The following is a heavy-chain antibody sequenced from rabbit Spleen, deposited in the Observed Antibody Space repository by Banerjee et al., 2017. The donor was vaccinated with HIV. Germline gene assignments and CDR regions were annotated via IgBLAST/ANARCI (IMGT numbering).Heavy chain of an antibody. CDR3: ARDLVGVIGWNFYL. CDR1: GFDLSSYYY. J-gene: IGHJ4*01. D-gene: IGHD1-1*01. V-gene: IGHV1S40*01. Sequence: QSLEESGGDLVKPGASLTLTCTASGFDLSSYYYMCWVRQAPGKGLEWIGCIYISAGSTFYANWAKGRFTISRTSSTTVTLRMTSLTAADRATYFCARDLVGVIGWNFYLWGPGTLVTVS. CDR2: IYISAGST.